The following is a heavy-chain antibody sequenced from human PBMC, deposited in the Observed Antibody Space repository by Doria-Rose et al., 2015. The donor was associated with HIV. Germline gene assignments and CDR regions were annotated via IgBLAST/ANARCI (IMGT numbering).Heavy chain of an antibody. CDR1: GGSFSGYY. V-gene: IGHV4-34*01. CDR2: INHSGST. CDR3: ARGRVDYSSSLFWYFDL. Sequence: LQQWGAGLLKPSETLSLTCAVYGGSFSGYYWSWIRQPPGKGLEWIGEINHSGSTNYNPSLESRVTISVDTSKNQFSLKLTSVTAADTAVYYCARGRVDYSSSLFWYFDLWGRGTLVTVSS. J-gene: IGHJ2*01. D-gene: IGHD6-13*01.